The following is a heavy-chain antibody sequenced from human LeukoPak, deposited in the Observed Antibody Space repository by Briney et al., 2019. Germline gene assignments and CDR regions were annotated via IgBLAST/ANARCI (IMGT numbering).Heavy chain of an antibody. D-gene: IGHD2-15*01. Sequence: PSETLSLTCTVSGGSISSSSYYWGWIRQPPGKGLEWIGSIYYSGSTYYNPSLKSRVTISIDTSKNQFSLKLSSVTAADTAVYYCARGNCSGDSCPNWFDPWGQGTLVTVSS. V-gene: IGHV4-39*01. CDR1: GGSISSSSYY. J-gene: IGHJ5*02. CDR3: ARGNCSGDSCPNWFDP. CDR2: IYYSGST.